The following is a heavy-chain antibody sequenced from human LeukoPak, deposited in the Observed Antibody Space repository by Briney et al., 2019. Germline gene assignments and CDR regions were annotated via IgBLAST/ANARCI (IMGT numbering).Heavy chain of an antibody. D-gene: IGHD1-26*01. CDR1: GGTFSSYA. V-gene: IGHV1-69*13. CDR3: AGDSLKERINWFDP. CDR2: IIPIFGTA. J-gene: IGHJ5*02. Sequence: ASVKVSCKASGGTFSSYAISWVRQAPGQGLEWMGGIIPIFGTANYAQKFQGRVTITADESTSTAYMELSSLRSEDTAVYYCAGDSLKERINWFDPWGQGTLVTVSS.